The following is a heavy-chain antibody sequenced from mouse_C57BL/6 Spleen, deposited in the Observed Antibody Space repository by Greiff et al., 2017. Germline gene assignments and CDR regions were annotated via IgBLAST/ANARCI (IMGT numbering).Heavy chain of an antibody. CDR2: IDPEDGDT. CDR3: TITTVVATDY. D-gene: IGHD1-1*01. Sequence: EVQLQQSGAELVRPGASVKLSCTASGFNIKDYYMHWVKQRPEQGLEWIGRIDPEDGDTEYAPKFQGKATMTADTSSNSAYLPLSSLTSEDTAVYYCTITTVVATDYWGQGTTLTVSS. CDR1: GFNIKDYY. J-gene: IGHJ2*01. V-gene: IGHV14-1*01.